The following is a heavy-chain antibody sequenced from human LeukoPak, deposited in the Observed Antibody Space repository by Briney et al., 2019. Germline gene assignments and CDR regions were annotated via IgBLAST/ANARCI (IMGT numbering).Heavy chain of an antibody. CDR3: AKDVSGTYYAFDV. CDR2: ISNRGST. CDR1: GASVRRHF. Sequence: PTETLSLTCGISGASVRRHFWSWIRQTPGMGREWIGCISNRGSTAYNPSLRSRVTISVAAPKHEVSLNVRSVSPADAAVYYCAKDVSGTYYAFDVWGQGTTV. D-gene: IGHD3-22*01. J-gene: IGHJ3*01. V-gene: IGHV4-59*02.